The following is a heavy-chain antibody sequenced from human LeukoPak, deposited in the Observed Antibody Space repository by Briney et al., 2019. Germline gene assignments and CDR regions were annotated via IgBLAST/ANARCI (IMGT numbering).Heavy chain of an antibody. CDR2: INHSGST. CDR1: GGSFSGYY. Sequence: SETQSLTCAVYGGSFSGYYWSWIRQPPGKGLEWIGEINHSGSTNYNPSLKSRVTISVDTSKNQFSLKLSSVTAADTAVYYCARDSVTRPFDYWGQGTLVTVSS. D-gene: IGHD4-17*01. CDR3: ARDSVTRPFDY. V-gene: IGHV4-34*01. J-gene: IGHJ4*02.